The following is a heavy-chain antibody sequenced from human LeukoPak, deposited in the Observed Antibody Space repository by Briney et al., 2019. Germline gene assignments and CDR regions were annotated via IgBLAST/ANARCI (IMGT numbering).Heavy chain of an antibody. Sequence: PSETLSLTCTVSGGSISSTSYYWGWIRQPPGKGLEWIGIIYYSGTTYYNPSLKSRVTMSVDTSNNQFSLKLSSVTAADTSMYYCVTSYGSSWLRFDYWGQGTLVTVSS. CDR3: VTSYGSSWLRFDY. CDR1: GGSISSTSYY. V-gene: IGHV4-39*01. D-gene: IGHD6-13*01. J-gene: IGHJ4*02. CDR2: IYYSGTT.